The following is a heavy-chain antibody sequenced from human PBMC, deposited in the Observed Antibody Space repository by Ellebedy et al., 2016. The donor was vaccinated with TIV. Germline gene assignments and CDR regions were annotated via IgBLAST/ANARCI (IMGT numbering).Heavy chain of an antibody. Sequence: PGGSLRLSCAASGFTFSDHYMNWIRQAPGERLEWLSHISSSGTVIYNADSVKGRLTTSRDNAKNSLYLHMNSRRAEDTAVYYRARDKRGSYAFDIWGQGTLVTVSS. CDR2: ISSSGTVI. V-gene: IGHV3-11*01. CDR3: ARDKRGSYAFDI. D-gene: IGHD3-10*01. CDR1: GFTFSDHY. J-gene: IGHJ3*02.